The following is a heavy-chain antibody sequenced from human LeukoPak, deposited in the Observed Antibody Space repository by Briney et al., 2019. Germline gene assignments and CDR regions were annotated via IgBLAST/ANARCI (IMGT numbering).Heavy chain of an antibody. CDR1: GGSISSYY. CDR2: IYYSGST. J-gene: IGHJ6*02. D-gene: IGHD3-3*01. V-gene: IGHV4-59*01. Sequence: SETLSLTCTVSGGSISSYYWSWIRQPPGKGLEWIGYIYYSGSTNYNPSLKSRVTISVDTSKNQFSLKLSSVTAADTAAYYCARGLYLGVVTYYYYYYGMDVWGRGTTVTVSS. CDR3: ARGLYLGVVTYYYYYYGMDV.